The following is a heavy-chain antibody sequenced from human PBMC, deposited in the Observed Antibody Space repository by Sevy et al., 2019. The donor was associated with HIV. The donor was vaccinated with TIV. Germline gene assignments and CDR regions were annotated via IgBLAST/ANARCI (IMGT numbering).Heavy chain of an antibody. D-gene: IGHD3-22*01. J-gene: IGHJ4*02. V-gene: IGHV4-59*01. CDR1: GGSISSYY. CDR2: IYYSGST. CDR3: ASGESYYDSSFFDY. Sequence: SETLSLTCTVSGGSISSYYWSWIRQPPGTGLEWIGYIYYSGSTTYNPSLKSRVTISVDTSKNQFSLKLNSVTAADTAVYYCASGESYYDSSFFDYWGQGTLVTVSS.